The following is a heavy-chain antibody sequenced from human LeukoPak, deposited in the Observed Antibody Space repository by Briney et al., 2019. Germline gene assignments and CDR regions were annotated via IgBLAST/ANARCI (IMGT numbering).Heavy chain of an antibody. V-gene: IGHV1-18*01. CDR2: IKTYNGNT. J-gene: IGHJ4*02. CDR1: GYTFTSYG. CDR3: VRTTFYDILTGFVDF. D-gene: IGHD3-9*01. Sequence: GASVKVSCKASGYTFTSYGISWVRQAPGQGLAWMGWIKTYNGNTNYAQKFLGRVTMTTDTSTRTAYMELRSLRSDDTAMYYCVRTTFYDILTGFVDFWGQGTLVTVSS.